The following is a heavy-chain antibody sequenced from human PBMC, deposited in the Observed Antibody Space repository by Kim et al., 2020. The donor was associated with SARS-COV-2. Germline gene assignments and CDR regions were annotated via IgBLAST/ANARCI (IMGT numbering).Heavy chain of an antibody. J-gene: IGHJ5*02. Sequence: SVKVSCKASGGTFSSYAISWVRQAPGQGLEWMGGIIPIFGTANYAQKFQGRVTITADESTSTAYMELSSLRSEDTAVYYCARQPPRYSSSWYFRDNWFDPWGQGTLVTVSS. V-gene: IGHV1-69*13. CDR1: GGTFSSYA. D-gene: IGHD6-13*01. CDR2: IIPIFGTA. CDR3: ARQPPRYSSSWYFRDNWFDP.